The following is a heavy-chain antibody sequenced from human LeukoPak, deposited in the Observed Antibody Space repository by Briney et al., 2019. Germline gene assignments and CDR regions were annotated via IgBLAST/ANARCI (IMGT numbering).Heavy chain of an antibody. V-gene: IGHV3-66*01. Sequence: GGSLRLSCAASGLTVSSNYMSWVRQAPGKGLEWVSVIYSGGSTYYADSVKGRFTISRDNSKNTLYLQMNSLRAEDTAVYYCASSLLATMGPLFYWGLGALVTVSS. CDR3: ASSLLATMGPLFY. D-gene: IGHD5-24*01. CDR2: IYSGGST. CDR1: GLTVSSNY. J-gene: IGHJ4*02.